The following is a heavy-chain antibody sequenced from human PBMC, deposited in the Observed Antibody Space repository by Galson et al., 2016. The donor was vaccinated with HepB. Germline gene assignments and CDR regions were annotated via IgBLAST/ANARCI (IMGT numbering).Heavy chain of an antibody. J-gene: IGHJ6*02. V-gene: IGHV6-1*01. CDR1: GDSVSSNSAA. CDR3: VEQRKGAPYGMDV. D-gene: IGHD1/OR15-1a*01. Sequence: CAISGDSVSSNSAAWNWIRQSPSRGLEWLGRTYYRSKWYNDYVVSVKSRIIVNPDTSKNQFPLQLNSVTPEDTAVYYCVEQRKGAPYGMDVWGQGTTVTVSS. CDR2: TYYRSKWYN.